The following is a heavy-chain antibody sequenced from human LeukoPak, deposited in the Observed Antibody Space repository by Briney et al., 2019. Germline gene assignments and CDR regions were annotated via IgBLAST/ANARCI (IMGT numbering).Heavy chain of an antibody. D-gene: IGHD3-10*01. CDR2: IRYDGSNK. Sequence: PGGSLRLSCAASGFTFSSYGMHWVRQAPGKGLEWVAFIRYDGSNKYYADSVKGRFTISRDNSKNTLYLQMNSLGAEDTAVYYCAKDSPHDLWFGELGYMDVWGKGTTVTISS. J-gene: IGHJ6*03. CDR1: GFTFSSYG. CDR3: AKDSPHDLWFGELGYMDV. V-gene: IGHV3-30*02.